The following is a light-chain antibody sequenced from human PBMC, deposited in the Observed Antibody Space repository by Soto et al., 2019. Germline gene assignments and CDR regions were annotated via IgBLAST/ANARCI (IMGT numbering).Light chain of an antibody. J-gene: IGLJ2*01. CDR3: SSYTSINTLV. V-gene: IGLV2-14*01. Sequence: QSALTQPASVSGSPGQSITISCTGTSSDVGGYNFVSWYQQHPGKAPKLMIYDVDNRPSGVSNRFSASKSGNTASLTISGLQAEDEADYYCSSYTSINTLVFGGGTQLTVL. CDR2: DVD. CDR1: SSDVGGYNF.